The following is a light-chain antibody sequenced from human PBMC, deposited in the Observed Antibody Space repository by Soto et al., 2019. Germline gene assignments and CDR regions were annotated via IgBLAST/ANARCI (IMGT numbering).Light chain of an antibody. J-gene: IGKJ1*01. CDR3: QPHNSYFQT. CDR2: GAS. CDR1: QSIRHY. Sequence: DIQMTQSPPTLSASVGDRVTITCRASQSIRHYLAWYQQMPGKAPKLLIYGASTLQSGVPSRFSGSGSGTEFTLTISSLQPDDFGTYFCQPHNSYFQTFGPGTKVDIK. V-gene: IGKV1-5*01.